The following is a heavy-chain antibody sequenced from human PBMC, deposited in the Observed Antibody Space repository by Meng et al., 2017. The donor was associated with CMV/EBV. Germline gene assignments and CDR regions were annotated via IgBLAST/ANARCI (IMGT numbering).Heavy chain of an antibody. Sequence: GESLKISCAASGFTFSSYAMHWVRQAPGKGLEWVAVISYDGSNKYYADSVKGRFTISRDNSKNTLYLQMNSLRAEDTAVYYCARHVYDFWSGHPDAFDIWGQGTMVTVSS. CDR1: GFTFSSYA. V-gene: IGHV3-30-3*01. J-gene: IGHJ3*02. CDR3: ARHVYDFWSGHPDAFDI. D-gene: IGHD3-3*01. CDR2: ISYDGSNK.